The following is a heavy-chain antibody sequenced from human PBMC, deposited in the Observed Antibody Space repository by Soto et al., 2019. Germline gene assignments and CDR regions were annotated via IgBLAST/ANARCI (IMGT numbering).Heavy chain of an antibody. CDR3: ARRVAAPGWFDP. D-gene: IGHD6-19*01. CDR1: GDSISSTSYF. CDR2: IYYSGNT. V-gene: IGHV4-39*01. Sequence: SETLSLTCTVSGDSISSTSYFWGWIRQPPGKGLEWIGHIYYSGNTYYNPSLESRVAISLATSKNEFSLKLSSVTAADTAVYYCARRVAAPGWFDPWGQGTLVTVSS. J-gene: IGHJ5*02.